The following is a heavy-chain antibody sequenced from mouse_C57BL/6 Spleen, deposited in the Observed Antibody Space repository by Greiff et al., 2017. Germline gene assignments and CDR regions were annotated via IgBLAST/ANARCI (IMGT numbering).Heavy chain of an antibody. CDR3: VSTYGYDYAMDY. Sequence: VQLLQSGAELARPGASVKLSCKASGYTFTSYGISWVKQRTGQGLEWIGEIYPRSGNTYYNEKFKGKATLTADKSSSTAYMALRRLTSEDSAVYFCVSTYGYDYAMDYWGQGTSVTVSS. CDR1: GYTFTSYG. V-gene: IGHV1-81*01. CDR2: IYPRSGNT. D-gene: IGHD2-2*01. J-gene: IGHJ4*01.